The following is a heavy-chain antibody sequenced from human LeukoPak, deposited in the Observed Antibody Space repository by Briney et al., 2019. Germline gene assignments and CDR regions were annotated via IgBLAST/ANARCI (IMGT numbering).Heavy chain of an antibody. J-gene: IGHJ4*02. V-gene: IGHV3-64*01. Sequence: GGSLRLSCAASGFTFSGYAMHWVRQAPGEGLECVSTISTNGGTTYYANSVKGRFTISRDNSKNTLYLQMGSLRAEDMAVYYCARRGGISWYSFDYWGQGTLVTVSS. CDR3: ARRGGISWYSFDY. CDR2: ISTNGGTT. D-gene: IGHD2-15*01. CDR1: GFTFSGYA.